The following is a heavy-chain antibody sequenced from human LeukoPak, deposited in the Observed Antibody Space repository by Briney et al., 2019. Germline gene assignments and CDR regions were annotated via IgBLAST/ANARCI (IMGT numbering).Heavy chain of an antibody. J-gene: IGHJ4*02. CDR3: AGTRWYGESTIDN. Sequence: SVNVPHKASGFTFTSSTILWVRQARGQRLEWIGWIVVGSGNTNYAQKFQERVIITRDMSTTTVYMELSGLRSEDTAVYYCAGTRWYGESTIDNWGQGTLVTVSS. D-gene: IGHD3-10*01. CDR2: IVVGSGNT. V-gene: IGHV1-58*02. CDR1: GFTFTSST.